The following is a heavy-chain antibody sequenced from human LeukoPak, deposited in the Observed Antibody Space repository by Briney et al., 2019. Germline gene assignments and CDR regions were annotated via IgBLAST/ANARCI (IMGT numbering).Heavy chain of an antibody. J-gene: IGHJ4*02. CDR3: AKGVGATSY. CDR1: GFTFSNFA. V-gene: IGHV3-23*01. Sequence: SGGSLRLSCAASGFTFSNFAMSWVRQAPWKGLEWVSGISSGSSGIYYADSVKGRFTLSRDNSKNMLYLQMNSLRAEDTAVYYCAKGVGATSYWGQGTLVTVSS. D-gene: IGHD1-26*01. CDR2: ISSGSSGI.